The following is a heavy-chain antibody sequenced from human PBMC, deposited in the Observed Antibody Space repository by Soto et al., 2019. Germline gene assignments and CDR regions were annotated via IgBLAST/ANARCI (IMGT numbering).Heavy chain of an antibody. V-gene: IGHV4-34*01. D-gene: IGHD2-8*02. CDR1: GGSFSGYY. Sequence: QVQLQQWGAGLLKPSETLSLTCAVYGGSFSGYYWTWIRQPPGTGLEWIGEINHSGSTNYKPSLKNRVTISVDTSKNQFSLKLTSVTAADTAVYYCARDKITGLFDYWGQGTLVTVSS. CDR2: INHSGST. CDR3: ARDKITGLFDY. J-gene: IGHJ4*02.